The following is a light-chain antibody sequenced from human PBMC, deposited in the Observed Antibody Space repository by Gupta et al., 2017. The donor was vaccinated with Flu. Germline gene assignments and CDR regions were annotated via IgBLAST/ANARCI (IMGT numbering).Light chain of an antibody. CDR3: AAWDTRHKGG. CDR1: SSNIGSNT. CDR2: SNN. J-gene: IGLJ2*01. Sequence: QSVLTQPPSASGTPVQRVTISCSGSSSNIGSNTVNWYQQLPGKAPKLLIYSNNQRPSGAPGRFSGSNSGTSASLAISGHQAEDEADYYCAAWDTRHKGGFGGGTKVTVL. V-gene: IGLV1-44*01.